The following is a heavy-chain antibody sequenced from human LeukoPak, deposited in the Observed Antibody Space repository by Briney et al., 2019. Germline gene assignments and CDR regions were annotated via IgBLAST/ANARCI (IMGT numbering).Heavy chain of an antibody. V-gene: IGHV1-69*13. J-gene: IGHJ4*02. D-gene: IGHD6-13*01. CDR3: ARDHRYSSSWYGYFDY. Sequence: ASVKVSCKASGGSFSSSAINWVRQAPGQGLEWMGGIIPIFGTANYAQNFQGRVTITADESTSTAYMELSSLRSEDTAVYYCARDHRYSSSWYGYFDYWGQGTLVTVSS. CDR2: IIPIFGTA. CDR1: GGSFSSSA.